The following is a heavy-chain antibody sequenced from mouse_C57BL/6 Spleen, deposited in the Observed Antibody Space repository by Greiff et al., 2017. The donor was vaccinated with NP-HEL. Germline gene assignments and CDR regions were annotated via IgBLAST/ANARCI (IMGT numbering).Heavy chain of an antibody. D-gene: IGHD2-4*01. Sequence: QVQLQQPGAELVKPGASVKMSCKASGYTFTSYWITWVKRRPGQGLEWIGDIYPGSGSTNYNEKFKSKATLTVDTSSSTAYMQLSSLTSEDSAVYYCARGIYDYDYAMDYWGQGTSVTVSS. CDR3: ARGIYDYDYAMDY. CDR2: IYPGSGST. CDR1: GYTFTSYW. V-gene: IGHV1-55*01. J-gene: IGHJ4*01.